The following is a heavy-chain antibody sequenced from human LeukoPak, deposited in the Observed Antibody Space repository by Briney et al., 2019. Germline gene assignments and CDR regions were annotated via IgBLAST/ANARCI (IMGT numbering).Heavy chain of an antibody. Sequence: KPGGSLRLSCAASGFTFSSYSMNWVRQAPGKGLEWVSSITSSSTYIHYADSVKGRFTISRDNAKNSLYLQMNSLRAEDTAVYYCATTTRGATINDYYYHMDVWGKGTTVTVSS. CDR3: ATTTRGATINDYYYHMDV. CDR2: ITSSSTYI. V-gene: IGHV3-21*01. CDR1: GFTFSSYS. D-gene: IGHD1-26*01. J-gene: IGHJ6*03.